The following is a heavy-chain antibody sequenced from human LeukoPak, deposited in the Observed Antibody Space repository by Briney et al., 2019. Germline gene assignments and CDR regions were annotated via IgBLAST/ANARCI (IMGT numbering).Heavy chain of an antibody. D-gene: IGHD6-13*01. CDR2: IYYSGST. V-gene: IGHV4-59*08. Sequence: SETLSLTCTVSGGSISSYWSWIRQPPGKGLEWIGYIYYSGSTNYNPSLKSRVTISVDTSKNQFSLKLSSVTAADTAVYYCARLRSWQLGVAYWGQGTLVTVSS. CDR3: ARLRSWQLGVAY. CDR1: GGSISSY. J-gene: IGHJ4*02.